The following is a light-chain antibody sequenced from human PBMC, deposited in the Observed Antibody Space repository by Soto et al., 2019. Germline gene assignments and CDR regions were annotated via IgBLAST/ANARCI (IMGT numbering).Light chain of an antibody. CDR2: GAS. Sequence: ETVLTQSPGTLSLSPGERVTLSCRASQSVRRDYLAWFQQKPGQSPRLLIYGASSRATCIPDRFSGSGSGTDFTLTISRLEPEDSAVYYCQQYGSPPDTFGQGTKLEIK. J-gene: IGKJ2*01. CDR3: QQYGSPPDT. V-gene: IGKV3-20*01. CDR1: QSVRRDY.